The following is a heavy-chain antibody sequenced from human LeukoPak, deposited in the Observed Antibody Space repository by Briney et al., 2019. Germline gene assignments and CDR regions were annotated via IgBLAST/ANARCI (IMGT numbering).Heavy chain of an antibody. J-gene: IGHJ3*02. CDR2: IIPILGIA. D-gene: IGHD5-18*01. Sequence: SVKVSCKASAGTFSSYAISWVRQAPGQGLEWMGRIIPILGIANYAQKFQGRVTITADKSTSTAYMELSSLRSEDTAVYYCARRTVDTAMARSSNAFDIWGQGTMVTVSS. CDR1: AGTFSSYA. CDR3: ARRTVDTAMARSSNAFDI. V-gene: IGHV1-69*04.